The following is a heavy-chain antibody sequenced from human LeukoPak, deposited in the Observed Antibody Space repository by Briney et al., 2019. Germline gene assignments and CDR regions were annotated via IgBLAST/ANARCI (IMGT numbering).Heavy chain of an antibody. CDR2: ISNSGGGT. J-gene: IGHJ4*02. CDR3: AKRGFGSERHLDY. D-gene: IGHD3-10*01. Sequence: GGSLRLSCAASGFTFNIYAMNWVRQAPGKGLEWVSVISNSGGGTYYADSVKGRFTISRDNSKNTLYLQMNSMRAEDTAVYYCAKRGFGSERHLDYWGQGTLVTVSS. V-gene: IGHV3-23*01. CDR1: GFTFNIYA.